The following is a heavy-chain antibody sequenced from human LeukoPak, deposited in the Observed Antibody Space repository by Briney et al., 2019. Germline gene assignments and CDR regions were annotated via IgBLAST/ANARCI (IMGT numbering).Heavy chain of an antibody. J-gene: IGHJ5*02. D-gene: IGHD3-22*01. CDR2: INWNGGTT. CDR3: ASRGFDSSGYYAFFA. Sequence: GGSLRLSCAASGFDFDDYGMSWVRQVPGKGLEWVSGINWNGGTTGYADSVKGRFTISRDNAKNSLYPQMSSLRAEDTALYYCASRGFDSSGYYAFFAWGQGTLVTVSS. V-gene: IGHV3-20*04. CDR1: GFDFDDYG.